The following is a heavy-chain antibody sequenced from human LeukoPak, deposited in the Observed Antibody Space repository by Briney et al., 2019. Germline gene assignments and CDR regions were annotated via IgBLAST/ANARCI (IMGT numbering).Heavy chain of an antibody. D-gene: IGHD5-18*01. CDR1: GFTFSSYA. Sequence: GGSLRLSCAASGFTFSSYAMSWVRQAPGKGLEWVSAISGSGGSTYYADSVKGRFTISRDNAKNTLYLQMNSLRAEDTAAYYCALGYLQLWSEPIGYWGQGTLVTVSS. CDR3: ALGYLQLWSEPIGY. CDR2: ISGSGGST. J-gene: IGHJ4*02. V-gene: IGHV3-23*01.